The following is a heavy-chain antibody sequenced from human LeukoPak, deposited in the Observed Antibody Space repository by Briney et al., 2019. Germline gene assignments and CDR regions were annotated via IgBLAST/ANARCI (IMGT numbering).Heavy chain of an antibody. J-gene: IGHJ4*02. CDR2: IYTSGSA. CDR1: GGSISSGSYY. Sequence: SETLSLTCTVSGGSISSGSYYWSWIRQPAGKGLEWIGRIYTSGSANYNPPLKSRVTISLDTSKNQFSLEVTSVTAADTAVYYCATDFGDSSGWYRFWGQGTLVAVSS. V-gene: IGHV4-61*02. D-gene: IGHD6-19*01. CDR3: ATDFGDSSGWYRF.